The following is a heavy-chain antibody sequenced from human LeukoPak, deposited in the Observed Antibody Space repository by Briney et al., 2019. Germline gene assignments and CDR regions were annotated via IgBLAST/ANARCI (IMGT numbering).Heavy chain of an antibody. Sequence: GRSLRLSCAASGFTFSSYGMHWVRQVPGKGLEWVALISYDGSNKNYADSVKGRFTISRDNSKNTLYLQMSSLRAEDTAVYYCAKDGATWRDPGASWSQGTLVTVSS. CDR1: GFTFSSYG. CDR2: ISYDGSNK. CDR3: AKDGATWRDPGAS. J-gene: IGHJ5*02. V-gene: IGHV3-30*18. D-gene: IGHD7-27*01.